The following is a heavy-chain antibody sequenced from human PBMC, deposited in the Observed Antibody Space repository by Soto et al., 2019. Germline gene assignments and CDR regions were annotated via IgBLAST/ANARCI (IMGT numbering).Heavy chain of an antibody. J-gene: IGHJ4*02. CDR3: ARVPTDCSGGSCYSGGTFDY. CDR2: INHSGST. CDR1: GGSFSGYY. Sequence: QVQLQQWGAGLLKPSETLSLTCAVYGGSFSGYYWSWIRQAPGKGLEWIGEINHSGSTNYNPSLKGRVTISVDTSKNQFSLKLSSVTAADTAVYYCARVPTDCSGGSCYSGGTFDYWGQGTLVTVSS. V-gene: IGHV4-34*01. D-gene: IGHD2-15*01.